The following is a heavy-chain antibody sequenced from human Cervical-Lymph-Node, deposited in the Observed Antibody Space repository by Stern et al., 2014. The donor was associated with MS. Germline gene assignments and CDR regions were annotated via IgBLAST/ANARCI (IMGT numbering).Heavy chain of an antibody. J-gene: IGHJ4*02. V-gene: IGHV3-30*04. CDR3: ARATEGELLLAY. CDR2: ISYDGGKT. D-gene: IGHD1-26*01. Sequence: VPLVQSGGGVVQPGRSLRLSCAASGFTFSNFAMHWVRQAPGKGLEWLALISYDGGKTHYAASVKGRFSISRDNSKNILYLEMNSLRAEDSALYYCARATEGELLLAYWGQGTLVTVSS. CDR1: GFTFSNFA.